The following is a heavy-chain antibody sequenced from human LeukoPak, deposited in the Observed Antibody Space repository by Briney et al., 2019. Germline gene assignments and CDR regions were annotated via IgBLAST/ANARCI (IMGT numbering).Heavy chain of an antibody. CDR1: GFTFSSYS. CDR2: ISSSSSYI. D-gene: IGHD6-13*01. J-gene: IGHJ4*02. Sequence: GGSLRLSCAASGFTFSSYSMNWVRQAPGKGLEWVSSISSSSSYIYYADSEKGRFTISRDNAKNSLYLQMNSLRAEDTAVYYCARGTAAAGTDYWGQGTLVTVSS. CDR3: ARGTAAAGTDY. V-gene: IGHV3-21*01.